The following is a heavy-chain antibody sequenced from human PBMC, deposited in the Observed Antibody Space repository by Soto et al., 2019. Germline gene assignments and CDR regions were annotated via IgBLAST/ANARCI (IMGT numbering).Heavy chain of an antibody. CDR2: ISGNGGST. Sequence: PGGSLRLSCAASGFTFSSYAMSWVRQAPGKGLEWVSAISGNGGSTYYADSVKGRFTISRDNSKNTQNLQMNNLRAEDTAVYYCASSPRTVRRIGSDYDILTGPLWGQGTLVTVSS. V-gene: IGHV3-23*01. D-gene: IGHD3-9*01. CDR3: ASSPRTVRRIGSDYDILTGPL. J-gene: IGHJ4*02. CDR1: GFTFSSYA.